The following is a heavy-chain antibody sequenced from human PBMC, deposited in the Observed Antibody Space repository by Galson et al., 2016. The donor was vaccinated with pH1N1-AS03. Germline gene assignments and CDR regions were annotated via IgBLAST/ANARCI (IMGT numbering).Heavy chain of an antibody. J-gene: IGHJ6*02. CDR3: ARPLTYSSSSLEFYYALDV. V-gene: IGHV3-30*01. CDR2: ISYDGSEK. Sequence: SLRLSCAASGFIFNNYAMHWVRQTPGKGLEWVAVISYDGSEKYFADFVQDRFTISRDNSKNTLFLQMNSLRTEDTAVYYCARPLTYSSSSLEFYYALDVWGQGTTVTVSS. D-gene: IGHD6-6*01. CDR1: GFIFNNYA.